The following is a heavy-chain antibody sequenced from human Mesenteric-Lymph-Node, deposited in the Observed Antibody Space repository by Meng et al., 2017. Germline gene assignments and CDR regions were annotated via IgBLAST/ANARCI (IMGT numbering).Heavy chain of an antibody. Sequence: EVSLLESGGVLVQPGASLRLSCAASGFTFSNYWMHWVRQAPGKGLVWVARVLTHGSGADYADSVKGRFTISRDNAKNTLYLQMNSLRDEDTAVYYCASATEATPSCLTNWGRGTLVTVSS. CDR2: VLTHGSGA. CDR1: GFTFSNYW. D-gene: IGHD2-15*01. CDR3: ASATEATPSCLTN. V-gene: IGHV3-74*01. J-gene: IGHJ4*02.